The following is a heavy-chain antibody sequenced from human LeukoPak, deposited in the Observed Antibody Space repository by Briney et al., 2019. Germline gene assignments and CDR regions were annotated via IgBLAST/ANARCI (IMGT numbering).Heavy chain of an antibody. CDR2: IYYTGGT. V-gene: IGHV4-59*01. CDR3: ARDKGAWFEALDI. J-gene: IGHJ3*02. Sequence: PSETLSLTCSVSGDSISSYYWSWIRQPPGKGLEWVGHIYYTGGTTYNPSLKSRVTISIHTSKNQFSLRLTSVTAADTAVYYCARDKGAWFEALDIWGQGTVVTVSS. D-gene: IGHD3-9*01. CDR1: GDSISSYY.